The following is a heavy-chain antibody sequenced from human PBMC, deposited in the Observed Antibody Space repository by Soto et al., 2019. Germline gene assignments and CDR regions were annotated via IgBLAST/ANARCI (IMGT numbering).Heavy chain of an antibody. D-gene: IGHD3-10*01. J-gene: IGHJ6*02. Sequence: ESLKISCKGSGYSFTSYWIGWVRQMPVKGLEWMGIIYPGDSDTRYSPSFQGQVTISADKSISTAYLQWSSLKASDTAMYYCAGGGVRGVITRTRDYYGMDVWGQGTTVTVSS. CDR3: AGGGVRGVITRTRDYYGMDV. CDR2: IYPGDSDT. CDR1: GYSFTSYW. V-gene: IGHV5-51*01.